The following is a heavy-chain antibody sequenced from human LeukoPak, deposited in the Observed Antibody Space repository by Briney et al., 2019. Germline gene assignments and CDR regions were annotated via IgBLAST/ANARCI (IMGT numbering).Heavy chain of an antibody. Sequence: SETLSLTCAVYGGSFSGYYWSWIRQPPGKGLEWIGEINRSGSTNYNPSPKSRVSISVDTSKNQFSLKLSSVTAADTAVYYCARAIAVAGLLYYFDYWGQGTLVTVSS. D-gene: IGHD6-19*01. CDR2: INRSGST. J-gene: IGHJ4*02. CDR3: ARAIAVAGLLYYFDY. V-gene: IGHV4-34*01. CDR1: GGSFSGYY.